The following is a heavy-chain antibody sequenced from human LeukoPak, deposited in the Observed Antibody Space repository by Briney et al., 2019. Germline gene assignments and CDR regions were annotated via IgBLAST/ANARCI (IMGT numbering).Heavy chain of an antibody. Sequence: GGSLRLSCAASGFTFSSYGMHWVRQAPGKGLEWVAVIWYAATNKYYADSVTGRFTISRDNSKNTLYLQMNSLRAEDTAVYYCAKDYYGSGSYINYWGQGTLVTVSS. V-gene: IGHV3-33*06. CDR2: IWYAATNK. J-gene: IGHJ4*02. D-gene: IGHD3-10*01. CDR1: GFTFSSYG. CDR3: AKDYYGSGSYINY.